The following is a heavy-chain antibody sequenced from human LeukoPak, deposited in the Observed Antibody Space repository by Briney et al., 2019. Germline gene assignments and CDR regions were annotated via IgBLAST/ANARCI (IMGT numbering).Heavy chain of an antibody. J-gene: IGHJ4*02. D-gene: IGHD1-26*01. CDR1: GFTFSNYA. CDR3: ATIGDRRSGEPYRIDY. V-gene: IGHV3-30-3*01. CDR2: VSYDGSNK. Sequence: GGSLRLSCAASGFTFSNYAMHWVRQAPGKGLEWVAVVSYDGSNKYYADSVKGRFTISRDNSKNPLYLQMNSLRAEDAAVYYCATIGDRRSGEPYRIDYWGQGTLVTVSS.